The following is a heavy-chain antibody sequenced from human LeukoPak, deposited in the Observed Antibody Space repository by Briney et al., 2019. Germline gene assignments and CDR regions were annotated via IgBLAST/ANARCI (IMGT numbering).Heavy chain of an antibody. V-gene: IGHV1-8*01. CDR1: GYTFTSYD. CDR2: MNPNSGNT. Sequence: ASVKVSCKASGYTFTSYDINWVRQATGQGLEWMGWMNPNSGNTGYAQKFQGRVTMTRNTSISTAYMELSSLRSEGTAVYYCARGREILEWLLDYYYYGMDVWGQGTTVTVSS. CDR3: ARGREILEWLLDYYYYGMDV. D-gene: IGHD3-3*01. J-gene: IGHJ6*02.